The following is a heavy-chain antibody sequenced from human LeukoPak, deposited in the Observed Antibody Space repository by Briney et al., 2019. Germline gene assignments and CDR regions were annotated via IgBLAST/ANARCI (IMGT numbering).Heavy chain of an antibody. V-gene: IGHV1-2*02. J-gene: IGHJ5*02. CDR3: ARRLEVSEDWFDP. CDR2: INPNSGGT. CDR1: GYTFTGYY. D-gene: IGHD2-8*02. Sequence: ASVKVACKASGYTFTGYYMHWVRQAPGQGLEWMGWINPNSGGTNYARKFQGRVTMTRDTSISTAYMELSRLRSDDTAVYYCARRLEVSEDWFDPWGQGTLVTVSS.